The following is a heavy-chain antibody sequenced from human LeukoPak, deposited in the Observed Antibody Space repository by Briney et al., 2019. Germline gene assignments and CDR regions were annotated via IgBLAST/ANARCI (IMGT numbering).Heavy chain of an antibody. CDR3: ARDGLYCSSTSCYTYTFDY. J-gene: IGHJ4*02. V-gene: IGHV3-74*01. Sequence: GGSLRLSCAASGFTFSSYWMHWVRQAPGKGLVWVSRINSDGSSTSYADSVKGRFTISRGNAKNTLYLQMNSLRAEDTAVYYCARDGLYCSSTSCYTYTFDYWGQGTLVTVSS. D-gene: IGHD2-2*02. CDR1: GFTFSSYW. CDR2: INSDGSST.